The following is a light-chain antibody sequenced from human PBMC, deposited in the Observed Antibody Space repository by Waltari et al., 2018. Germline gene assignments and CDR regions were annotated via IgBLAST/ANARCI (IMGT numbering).Light chain of an antibody. CDR2: GAS. V-gene: IGKV3-20*01. Sequence: EVVLTQSPGPLSLSPGQRATPSCRASQSINNDYLAWYQQKPGQAPRLVINGASRRATGIPERFSGSGSGADFTLTISRLEPEDFAVYYCQQYGNPPRTFGQGTKVEIK. J-gene: IGKJ1*01. CDR1: QSINNDY. CDR3: QQYGNPPRT.